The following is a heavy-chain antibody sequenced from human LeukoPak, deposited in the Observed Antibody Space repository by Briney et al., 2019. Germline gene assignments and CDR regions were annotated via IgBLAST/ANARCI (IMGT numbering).Heavy chain of an antibody. D-gene: IGHD6-19*01. Sequence: GGSLRLSCAASGFTFSSYGMHWVRQAPGRGLEWVAFIRYDGSDKYYADSVKGRFTISRDNSKNTLYLQMNSLRGEDTAVYYCAKIGAVAGHFDYWGQGTLVTVSS. CDR1: GFTFSSYG. J-gene: IGHJ4*02. CDR2: IRYDGSDK. V-gene: IGHV3-30*02. CDR3: AKIGAVAGHFDY.